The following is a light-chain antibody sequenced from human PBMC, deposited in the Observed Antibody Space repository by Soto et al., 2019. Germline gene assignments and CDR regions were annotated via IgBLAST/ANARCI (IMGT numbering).Light chain of an antibody. V-gene: IGLV4-69*01. J-gene: IGLJ3*02. CDR3: PTWVTGPPWV. Sequence: QPVLTQSPSASASLGASVKLTCTLSSGHSTYAIAWHQQQPEKGPRYLMKLNSDGSHSKGDGIPDRFSGSSSGAERYLTISSLQSADEADYYCPTWVTGPPWVFGGGTKVTVL. CDR1: SGHSTYA. CDR2: LNSDGSH.